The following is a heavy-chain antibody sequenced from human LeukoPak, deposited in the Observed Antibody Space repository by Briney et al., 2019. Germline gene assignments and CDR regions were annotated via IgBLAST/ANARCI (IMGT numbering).Heavy chain of an antibody. CDR3: TRATEDSSGYYPPYYFDY. J-gene: IGHJ4*02. V-gene: IGHV3-49*03. CDR2: IRSKAYGGTT. CDR1: GFTFGDYA. Sequence: GGSLRLSCTASGFTFGDYAMSWFRQAPGKGLEWVGFIRSKAYGGTTEYAASVKGSFTISRDDSKSIAYLQMNSLKTEDTAVYYCTRATEDSSGYYPPYYFDYWGQGTLVTVSS. D-gene: IGHD3-22*01.